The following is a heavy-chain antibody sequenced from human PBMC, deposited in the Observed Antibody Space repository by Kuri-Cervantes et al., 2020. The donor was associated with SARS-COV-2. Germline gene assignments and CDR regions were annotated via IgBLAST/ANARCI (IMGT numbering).Heavy chain of an antibody. D-gene: IGHD1-26*01. CDR1: GGSVRSGSYY. CDR3: ARALSYTGYSGSYNWFDP. CDR2: MYYTGST. J-gene: IGHJ5*02. Sequence: GSLRLSCTVSGGSVRSGSYYWSWIRQPPGKGLEWLGYMYYTGSTNCNPSLKSRVTISVDTSKNQFSLKLSSVTAADTAVYYCARALSYTGYSGSYNWFDPWGQGTLVTVSS. V-gene: IGHV4-61*01.